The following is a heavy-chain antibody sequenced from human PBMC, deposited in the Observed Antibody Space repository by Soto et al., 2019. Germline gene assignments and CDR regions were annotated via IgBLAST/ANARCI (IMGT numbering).Heavy chain of an antibody. V-gene: IGHV4-4*02. J-gene: IGHJ3*02. D-gene: IGHD2-2*01. CDR3: ARDLYCSSTSCPRHAFDI. CDR1: GGSISSSNW. CDR2: IYHSGST. Sequence: PSETLSLTCAVSGGSISSSNWWSWVRQPPGKGLEWIGEIYHSGSTNYNPSLKSRVTISVDKSKNQFSLMLSSVTAADTAVYYCARDLYCSSTSCPRHAFDIWGQGTMVTVSS.